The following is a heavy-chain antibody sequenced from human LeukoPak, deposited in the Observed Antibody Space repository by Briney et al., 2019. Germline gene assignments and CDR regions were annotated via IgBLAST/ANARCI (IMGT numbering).Heavy chain of an antibody. CDR2: ISYDGTTT. D-gene: IGHD6-6*01. CDR3: ARPPYSSSRGGDSFKY. CDR1: GFTFSSYA. V-gene: IGHV3-30-3*01. Sequence: GGSLRLSCAASGFTFSSYAIHWVRQAPGMGLDWVAVISYDGTTTYYADSVKGRFTISRDNSKSTLYLQMNSLRAEDTAVYYCARPPYSSSRGGDSFKYWGRGTLVPVSS. J-gene: IGHJ4*02.